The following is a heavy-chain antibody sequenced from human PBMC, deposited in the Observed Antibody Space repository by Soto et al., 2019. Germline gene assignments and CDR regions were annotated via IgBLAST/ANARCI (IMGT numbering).Heavy chain of an antibody. CDR2: IKQDGSEK. Sequence: PGGSLRLSCVASGFTFSGYWMSWVRQAPGKGLEWVANIKQDGSEKYYADSVKGRFTISRDNAKNSLYMEMNSLRAEDTAVYYCTREGQQWRAYPDWGQGTQVTVSS. CDR3: TREGQQWRAYPD. D-gene: IGHD6-19*01. J-gene: IGHJ4*02. V-gene: IGHV3-7*05. CDR1: GFTFSGYW.